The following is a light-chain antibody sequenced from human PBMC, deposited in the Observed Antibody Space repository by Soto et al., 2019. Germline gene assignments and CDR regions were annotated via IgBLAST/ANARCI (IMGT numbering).Light chain of an antibody. V-gene: IGKV1-39*01. CDR3: QQSFR. CDR1: QSISSY. Sequence: DIQMTQSPCSLSASVGDRVTITCRASQSISSYLNWYQQKPGKAPKLLIYAASSLQSGVPSRFSGSGSGTDFTLTISSLQPEDFATYYCQQSFRFGQGTKVEIK. J-gene: IGKJ1*01. CDR2: AAS.